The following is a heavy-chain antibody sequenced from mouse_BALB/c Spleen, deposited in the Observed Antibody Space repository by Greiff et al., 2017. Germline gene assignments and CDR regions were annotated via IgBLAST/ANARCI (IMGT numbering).Heavy chain of an antibody. V-gene: IGHV1-15*01. D-gene: IGHD1-2*01. J-gene: IGHJ3*01. CDR3: TRGGTTAAWFAY. CDR2: IDPETGGT. Sequence: QVQLQQSGAELVRPGASVTLSCKASGYTFTDYEMHWVKQTPVHGLEWIGAIDPETGGTAYNQKFKGKATLTADKSSSTAYMELRSLTSEDSAVYYCTRGGTTAAWFAYWGQGTLVTVSA. CDR1: GYTFTDYE.